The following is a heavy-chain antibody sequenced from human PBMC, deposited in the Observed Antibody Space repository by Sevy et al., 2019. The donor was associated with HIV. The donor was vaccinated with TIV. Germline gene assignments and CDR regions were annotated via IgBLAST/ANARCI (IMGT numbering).Heavy chain of an antibody. D-gene: IGHD3-22*01. CDR3: AKDTGIYYDSSGYINY. V-gene: IGHV3-9*01. J-gene: IGHJ4*02. CDR2: ISWNSGSI. Sequence: GGSLRLSCAASGFTFDDYAMHWVRQAPVKGLEWVSGISWNSGSIGYADSVKGRFTISRDNAKNSLYLQMNSLRAEDTALYYCAKDTGIYYDSSGYINYWGQGTLVTVSS. CDR1: GFTFDDYA.